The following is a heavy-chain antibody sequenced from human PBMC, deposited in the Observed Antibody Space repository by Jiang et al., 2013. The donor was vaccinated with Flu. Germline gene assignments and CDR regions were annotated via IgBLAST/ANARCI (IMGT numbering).Heavy chain of an antibody. J-gene: IGHJ3*02. V-gene: IGHV4-59*01. CDR3: ARETHVVPAANRRDAFDI. D-gene: IGHD2-2*01. Sequence: YNPSLKSRVTISVDTSKNQFSLKLSSVTAADTAVYYCARETHVVPAANRRDAFDIWGQGTMVTVSS.